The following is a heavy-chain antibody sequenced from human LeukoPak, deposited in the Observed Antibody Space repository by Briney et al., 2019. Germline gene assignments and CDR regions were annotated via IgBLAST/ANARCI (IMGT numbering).Heavy chain of an antibody. Sequence: GGSLRLSCAASGFTFSSYWMSWVRQAPGKGLEWVANIKQDGSEKYYVDSVKGRFTISRDNAKNTLYLQMNSLRAEDTAVYYCAGSMVRGVTSDYWGQGTLVTVSS. CDR3: AGSMVRGVTSDY. J-gene: IGHJ4*02. CDR1: GFTFSSYW. CDR2: IKQDGSEK. D-gene: IGHD3-10*01. V-gene: IGHV3-7*01.